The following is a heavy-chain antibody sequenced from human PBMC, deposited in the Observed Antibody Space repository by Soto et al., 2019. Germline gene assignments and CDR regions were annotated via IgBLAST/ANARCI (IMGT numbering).Heavy chain of an antibody. Sequence: QLVETGGGVIQPGTSLPLSCAASGFSVSRNYMTWVRQAPGKGLEWVSFVYSGGATFYADSVKGRFILSRDDSQNTMYLQMNNLRADDTAVYYCARVPGRLWGRGTLVTVAS. CDR3: ARVPGRL. V-gene: IGHV3-53*02. CDR1: GFSVSRNY. J-gene: IGHJ4*02. D-gene: IGHD3-10*01. CDR2: VYSGGAT.